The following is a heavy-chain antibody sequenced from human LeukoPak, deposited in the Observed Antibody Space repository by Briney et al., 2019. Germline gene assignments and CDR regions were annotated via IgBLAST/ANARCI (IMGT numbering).Heavy chain of an antibody. Sequence: GASVKVSCKASGYSFTGYYMHWVRQAPGQGLEWMGWINPNSGGTNYVQKFQGRVTMTRDTSISTAYMELSRLRPDDTAVYYCARDAHDWYYYGSGGNWFDPWGQGTLVTVSS. D-gene: IGHD3-10*01. CDR1: GYSFTGYY. CDR3: ARDAHDWYYYGSGGNWFDP. CDR2: INPNSGGT. V-gene: IGHV1-2*02. J-gene: IGHJ5*02.